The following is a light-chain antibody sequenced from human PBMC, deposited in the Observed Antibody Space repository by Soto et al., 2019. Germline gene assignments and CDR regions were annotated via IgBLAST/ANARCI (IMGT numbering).Light chain of an antibody. Sequence: EIVLTQSPGTLSLSPGERATLSCRARQSVSSSYLAWYQQKPGQAPRLLIYGASSRATGIADRFSGSGSGTDFTLPISRLEPEDFAGYYCQQYGSSPMTFGRGTKVDIK. V-gene: IGKV3-20*01. CDR1: QSVSSSY. CDR3: QQYGSSPMT. CDR2: GAS. J-gene: IGKJ3*01.